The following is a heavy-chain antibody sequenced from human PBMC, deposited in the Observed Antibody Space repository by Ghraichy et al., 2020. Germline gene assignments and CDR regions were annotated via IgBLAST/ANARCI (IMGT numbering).Heavy chain of an antibody. J-gene: IGHJ5*02. CDR2: IYYSGST. CDR3: ARGIDIVATIWAGNWFDP. V-gene: IGHV4-39*01. Sequence: SETLTLTCTVSGGSISSSSYYWGWIHQPPGRGLEWIGSIYYSGSTYYNPSLKSRVTISVDTSKNQFSLKLSSVTAADTAVYYCARGIDIVATIWAGNWFDPWGQGTLVTVSS. CDR1: GGSISSSSYY. D-gene: IGHD5-12*01.